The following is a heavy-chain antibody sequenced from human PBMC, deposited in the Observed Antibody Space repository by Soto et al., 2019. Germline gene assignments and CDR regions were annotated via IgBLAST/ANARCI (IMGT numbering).Heavy chain of an antibody. CDR3: ARDTFISRDGYNYVDY. Sequence: SETLSLTCTVSGGSISSGDYYWSWIRQPPGKGLEWIGYIYYSGSTYYNQSLKSRVTISVDTSKKQFSLKLSSVTAADTAVYYCARDTFISRDGYNYVDYWGQGALVTVSS. D-gene: IGHD5-12*01. CDR2: IYYSGST. J-gene: IGHJ4*02. V-gene: IGHV4-30-4*01. CDR1: GGSISSGDYY.